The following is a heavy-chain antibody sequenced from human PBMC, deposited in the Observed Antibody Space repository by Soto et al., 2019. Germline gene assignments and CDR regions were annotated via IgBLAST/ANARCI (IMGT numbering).Heavy chain of an antibody. J-gene: IGHJ6*02. D-gene: IGHD3-22*01. CDR3: ARDLHYYDSSGYYLLGGMDV. Sequence: EVQLVESGGGLIQPGGSLRLSCAASGFTVSSNYMSWVRQAPGKGLEWVSVIYSGGSTYYADSVKGRFTISRDNSTNTLYLHMNSLRAEDTAVYYCARDLHYYDSSGYYLLGGMDVWGQGTTVTVSS. V-gene: IGHV3-53*01. CDR2: IYSGGST. CDR1: GFTVSSNY.